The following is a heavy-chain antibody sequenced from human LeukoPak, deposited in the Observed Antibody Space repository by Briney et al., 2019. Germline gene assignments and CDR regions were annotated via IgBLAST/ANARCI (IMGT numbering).Heavy chain of an antibody. CDR1: GFTFSSYS. J-gene: IGHJ5*02. V-gene: IGHV3-48*01. D-gene: IGHD2-2*02. CDR3: ARDKVVVVPAAIWVGWFDP. Sequence: GGSLRLSCAASGFTFSSYSMNWVRQAPGKGLEWVSYISSSSSTIYYADSVKGRFTISRDNAKNSLYLQMNSLRAEDTAVYYCARDKVVVVPAAIWVGWFDPWGQGTLVTVSS. CDR2: ISSSSSTI.